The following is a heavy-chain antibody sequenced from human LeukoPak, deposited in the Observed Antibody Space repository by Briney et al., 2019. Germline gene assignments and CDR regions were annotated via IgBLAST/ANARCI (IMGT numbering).Heavy chain of an antibody. CDR3: ARVPGLDWYFDL. CDR1: GYTFTSYG. CDR2: ISAYSGNT. V-gene: IGHV1-18*01. D-gene: IGHD1-14*01. Sequence: ASVKVSCKASGYTFTSYGISWVRQAPEQGLEWMGWISAYSGNTNYAQKLQGRVTMTTDTSTSTAYMELRSLRSDDTAVYYCARVPGLDWYFDLWGRGTLVTVSS. J-gene: IGHJ2*01.